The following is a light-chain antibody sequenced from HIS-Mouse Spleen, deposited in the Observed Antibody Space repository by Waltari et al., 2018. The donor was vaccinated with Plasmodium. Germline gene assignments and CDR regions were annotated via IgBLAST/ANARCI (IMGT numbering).Light chain of an antibody. Sequence: SYELTQPPSVSVSPGQTASITCPGDKLGDKYACWYQQKPGKSPWLVIYQDSKRPSGCPERFAGSKAGNTATLTIGGTQAMDEADYYCQAWDSSTAWVFGGGTKLTVL. J-gene: IGLJ2*01. CDR2: QDS. V-gene: IGLV3-1*01. CDR3: QAWDSSTAWV. CDR1: KLGDKY.